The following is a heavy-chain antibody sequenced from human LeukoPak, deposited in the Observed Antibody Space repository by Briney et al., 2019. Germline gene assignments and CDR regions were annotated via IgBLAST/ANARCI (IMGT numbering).Heavy chain of an antibody. CDR1: GGSFSGYY. V-gene: IGHV4-34*01. D-gene: IGHD3-22*01. CDR2: INHSGST. CDR3: ARVGYDSSAYFTAPDY. J-gene: IGHJ4*02. Sequence: SETLSLTCAVYGGSFSGYYWSWIRQPPGKGLEWIGEINHSGSTNYNPSLKSRVTISVDTSKNQFSLKLSSVTAADTAVYYCARVGYDSSAYFTAPDYWGQGTLVTVSS.